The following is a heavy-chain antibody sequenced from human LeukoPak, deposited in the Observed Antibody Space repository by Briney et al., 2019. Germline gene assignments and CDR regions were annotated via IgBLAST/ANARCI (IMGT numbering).Heavy chain of an antibody. Sequence: GGSLRLSCAASGFTVSSNYMSWVRQAPGKGLEWVSVIYSCGSTYYADSVKGRFTISRDNSKNTLYLQMNSLRAEDTAVYYCARDRDDSSSWYSYWFDYWGQGTLVTVSS. V-gene: IGHV3-66*03. J-gene: IGHJ4*02. D-gene: IGHD6-13*01. CDR3: ARDRDDSSSWYSYWFDY. CDR1: GFTVSSNY. CDR2: IYSCGST.